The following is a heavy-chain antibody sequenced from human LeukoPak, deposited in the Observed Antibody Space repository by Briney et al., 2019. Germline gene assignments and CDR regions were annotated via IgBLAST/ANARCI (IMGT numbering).Heavy chain of an antibody. D-gene: IGHD1-26*01. CDR2: ISGSGGST. CDR1: GFPFSRYA. CDR3: AQDGKKQMIDY. Sequence: QPGGSLRLSCAASGFPFSRYAMSWVRQAPGKGLEWVSAISGSGGSTYYADSVKGRFTISRDNSKNTLYLQMNSLRAEDTAVYYCAQDGKKQMIDYWGQGTLVTVSS. V-gene: IGHV3-23*01. J-gene: IGHJ4*02.